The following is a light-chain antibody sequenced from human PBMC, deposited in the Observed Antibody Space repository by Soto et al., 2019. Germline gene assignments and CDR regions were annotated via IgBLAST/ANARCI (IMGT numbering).Light chain of an antibody. V-gene: IGKV1-27*01. CDR1: QGISNY. J-gene: IGKJ1*01. Sequence: DIQMTQSPSSLSASVGDRVTITCQASQGISNYLAWYQQKPGKVPKLLIYAASTLQSGVPSRFSGSGSVTDFTLTISSLQPEDVATYYCQKYNSAPRTFGQGTKVEIK. CDR3: QKYNSAPRT. CDR2: AAS.